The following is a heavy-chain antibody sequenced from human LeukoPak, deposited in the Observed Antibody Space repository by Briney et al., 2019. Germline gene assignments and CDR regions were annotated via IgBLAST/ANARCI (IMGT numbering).Heavy chain of an antibody. CDR2: ISSSSSYI. CDR3: ARGDYYGSGTPDY. Sequence: GGSLRLSCAASGFTFSSYSMNWVRQAPGKGLEWVSSISSSSSYIYYADSVKGRFTISRDNAKNSLYPQINSLRAEDTAVYYCARGDYYGSGTPDYWGQGTLVTVSS. D-gene: IGHD3-10*01. CDR1: GFTFSSYS. V-gene: IGHV3-21*01. J-gene: IGHJ4*02.